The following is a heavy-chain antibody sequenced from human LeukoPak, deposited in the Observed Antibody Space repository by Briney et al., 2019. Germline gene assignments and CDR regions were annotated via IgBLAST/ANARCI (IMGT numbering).Heavy chain of an antibody. V-gene: IGHV1-18*01. J-gene: IGHJ4*02. CDR2: ISAYNGNT. D-gene: IGHD3-3*01. CDR1: GYTFTSYG. Sequence: GASVKVSCKASGYTFTSYGISWVRQAPGQGLEWMGWISAYNGNTDYAQKLQGRVTMTTDTSTSTAYMELRSLRSDDTAVYYCARFTPYYDFWSGYHAASFDYWGQGTLVTVSS. CDR3: ARFTPYYDFWSGYHAASFDY.